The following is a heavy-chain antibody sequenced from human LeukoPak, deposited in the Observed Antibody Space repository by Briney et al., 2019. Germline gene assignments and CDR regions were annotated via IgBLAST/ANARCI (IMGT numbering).Heavy chain of an antibody. J-gene: IGHJ4*02. Sequence: GRSLRLSCAASGFTFSSYGMHWVRQAPGKGLEWVAVISYDGSNKYYADSVKGRFTISRDSSKNTLYLQMNSLRAEDTAVYYCARIAVGDYWGQGTLVTVSS. CDR2: ISYDGSNK. CDR1: GFTFSSYG. CDR3: ARIAVGDY. V-gene: IGHV3-30*03. D-gene: IGHD6-19*01.